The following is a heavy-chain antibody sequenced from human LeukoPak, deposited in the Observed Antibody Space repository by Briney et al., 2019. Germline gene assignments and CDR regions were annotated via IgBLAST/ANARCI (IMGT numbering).Heavy chain of an antibody. CDR1: GGSISSYY. V-gene: IGHV4-4*07. CDR3: ARAYSNPSYYYYYMDV. D-gene: IGHD4-11*01. J-gene: IGHJ6*03. CDR2: IYSSGSA. Sequence: SETLSLTCTVSGGSISSYYWSWMRQPAGKGLEWIGRIYSSGSANYNPSLKSRVTISVDKSKNQFSLRLSSVTAADTAVYYCARAYSNPSYYYYYMDVWGKGTTVTVSS.